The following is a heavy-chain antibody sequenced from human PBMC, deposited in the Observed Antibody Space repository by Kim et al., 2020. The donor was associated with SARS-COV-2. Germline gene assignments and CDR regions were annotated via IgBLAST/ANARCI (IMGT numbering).Heavy chain of an antibody. CDR2: IDPSGGST. CDR3: ARARAGSCVDS. CDR1: GYTFISYY. J-gene: IGHJ5*01. Sequence: ASVKVSCKASGYTFISYYMHWVRQAPGQGLEWMGTIDPSGGSTNYAHNFQDRVTLTRDTSTSTVYMAMSSLTSEDTAFYYCARARAGSCVDSCGHGTRVT. V-gene: IGHV1-46*01. D-gene: IGHD2-21*01.